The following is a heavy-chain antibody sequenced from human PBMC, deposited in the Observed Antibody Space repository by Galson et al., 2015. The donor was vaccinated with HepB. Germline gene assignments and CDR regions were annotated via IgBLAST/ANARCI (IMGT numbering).Heavy chain of an antibody. D-gene: IGHD4-17*01. CDR1: GFTFSRYA. V-gene: IGHV3-23*01. Sequence: SLRLSCAASGFTFSRYAMNWVRQAPGKGLEWVSGISSSGVSTYYVDSVKGRFTISRDKSKNTLYLQMNRLRAEDTALYYCAKPTSTVTIDAFDIWGQGTLVTVSS. J-gene: IGHJ3*02. CDR3: AKPTSTVTIDAFDI. CDR2: ISSSGVST.